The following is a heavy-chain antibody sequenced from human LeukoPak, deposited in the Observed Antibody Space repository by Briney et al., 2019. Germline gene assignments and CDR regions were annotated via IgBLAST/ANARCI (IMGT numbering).Heavy chain of an antibody. CDR3: ARKSRDGYNYGY. J-gene: IGHJ4*02. CDR1: GFTFSSYS. V-gene: IGHV3-21*04. Sequence: PGGSLRLSCAASGFTFSSYSMNWVRQAPGKGLEWVSSISSSSSYIYYADSVKGRFTISRDNYKNTLYLQMNSLRAEDTAVYYCARKSRDGYNYGYWGQGTLVTVSS. D-gene: IGHD5-24*01. CDR2: ISSSSSYI.